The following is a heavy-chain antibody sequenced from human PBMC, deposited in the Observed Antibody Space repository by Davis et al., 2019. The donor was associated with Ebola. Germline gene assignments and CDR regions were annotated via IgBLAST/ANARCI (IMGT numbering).Heavy chain of an antibody. CDR1: GYTFTSYY. CDR2: INPSGGST. J-gene: IGHJ6*04. Sequence: AASVTVSRKASGYTFTSYYMHWLRQPPVQGLEWMGIINPSGGSTSYAQKFQGRVTMTRDTSTGTVYMELSSLRPEDTAVYYCARGRGYSSSQILYYNYGMDVWGKGTTVTVSS. V-gene: IGHV1-46*01. D-gene: IGHD6-13*01. CDR3: ARGRGYSSSQILYYNYGMDV.